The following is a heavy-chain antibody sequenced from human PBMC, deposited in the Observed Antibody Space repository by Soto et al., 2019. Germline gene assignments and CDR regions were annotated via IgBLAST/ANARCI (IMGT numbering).Heavy chain of an antibody. CDR3: AKDQYLGVAAAGDGYMDV. D-gene: IGHD6-13*01. Sequence: GGSLRLSCAASGFTFSSYAMSWVRQAPGKGLEWVSAISGSGGSTYYADSVKGRFTISRDNSKNTLYLQMNSLRAEDTAVYYCAKDQYLGVAAAGDGYMDVWGKGTTVTVSS. V-gene: IGHV3-23*01. CDR1: GFTFSSYA. J-gene: IGHJ6*03. CDR2: ISGSGGST.